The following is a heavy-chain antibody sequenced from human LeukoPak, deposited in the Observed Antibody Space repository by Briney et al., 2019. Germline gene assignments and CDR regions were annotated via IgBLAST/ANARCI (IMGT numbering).Heavy chain of an antibody. Sequence: GASVKVSCKASGYTFTGYYMHWVRQAPGQGLEWMGWINPNSGGTNYTQKFQGRVTMTRDTSISTAYMELSRLRSDDTAVYYCARDSGTGTGIYYYYYGMDVWGQGTTVTVSS. CDR1: GYTFTGYY. J-gene: IGHJ6*02. V-gene: IGHV1-2*02. CDR2: INPNSGGT. CDR3: ARDSGTGTGIYYYYYGMDV. D-gene: IGHD1-1*01.